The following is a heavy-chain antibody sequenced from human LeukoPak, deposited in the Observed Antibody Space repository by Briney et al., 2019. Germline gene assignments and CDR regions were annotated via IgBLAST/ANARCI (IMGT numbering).Heavy chain of an antibody. J-gene: IGHJ4*02. D-gene: IGHD3-10*01. CDR1: GYTFTSYA. CDR3: ARGKVVTMVRGVIITYFDY. Sequence: GASVKVSCKASGYTFTSYAMHWVRQAPGQRLEWMGWSNAGNGHTKYSQEFQGRVTITRDTSASTAYMELSSLRSEDTAVYYCARGKVVTMVRGVIITYFDYWGQGTLVTVSS. CDR2: SNAGNGHT. V-gene: IGHV1-3*02.